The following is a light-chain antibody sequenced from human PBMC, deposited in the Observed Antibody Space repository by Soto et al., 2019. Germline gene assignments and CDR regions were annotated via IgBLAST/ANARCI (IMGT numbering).Light chain of an antibody. Sequence: EIVMTQSPATLSVSPGERATLSCRASQTVNNNLAWYQQKPGQAPRLLIYGASARATGIPARFSGSGSGTECTLTISSLQSEDFAVYYCQQYNNWPLTFGVGTKVEIK. CDR1: QTVNNN. J-gene: IGKJ4*01. V-gene: IGKV3-15*01. CDR2: GAS. CDR3: QQYNNWPLT.